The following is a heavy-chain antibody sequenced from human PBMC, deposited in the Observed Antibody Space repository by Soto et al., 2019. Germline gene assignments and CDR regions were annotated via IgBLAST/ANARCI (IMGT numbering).Heavy chain of an antibody. CDR3: ASRGRDSSGY. CDR1: GFTFSSYS. V-gene: IGHV3-21*01. J-gene: IGHJ4*02. CDR2: ISSSSSYI. D-gene: IGHD3-22*01. Sequence: EVQLVESGGGLVKPGGSLRLSCAASGFTFSSYSMNWVRQAPGKGLEWVSSISSSSSYIYYADPVKGRFTISRDNAKNSLYLQMNSLRAEDTAVYYCASRGRDSSGYWGQGTLVTVSS.